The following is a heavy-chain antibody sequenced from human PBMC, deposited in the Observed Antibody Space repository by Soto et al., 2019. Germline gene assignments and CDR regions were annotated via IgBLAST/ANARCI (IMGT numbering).Heavy chain of an antibody. CDR2: IKQDGSEK. CDR3: ARDLYGSGSYFDY. CDR1: GFTFSSYW. J-gene: IGHJ4*02. V-gene: IGHV3-7*03. D-gene: IGHD3-10*01. Sequence: GGSLRLSCAASGFTFSSYWMSWVRQAPGKGLEGVANIKQDGSEKYYVDSVKGRFTISRDNVKSSLYLQMNSLRAEDTAVYYCARDLYGSGSYFDYWGQGTLVTVSS.